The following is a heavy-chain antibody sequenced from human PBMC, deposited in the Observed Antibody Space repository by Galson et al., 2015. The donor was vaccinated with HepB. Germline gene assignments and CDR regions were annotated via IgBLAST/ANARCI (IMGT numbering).Heavy chain of an antibody. J-gene: IGHJ4*02. D-gene: IGHD6-6*01. CDR1: GFTFSDST. CDR2: ISYDGSNK. V-gene: IGHV3-30-3*01. CDR3: ARDSSSSSPFDY. Sequence: PLRLSGAASGFTFSDSTRHWARQAQGKGLGWMAVISYDGSNKYHADSVKGRFTISRDNSKNTLYLQMNSLRTEDTAMYYCARDSSSSSPFDYWGPGTPVTVSS.